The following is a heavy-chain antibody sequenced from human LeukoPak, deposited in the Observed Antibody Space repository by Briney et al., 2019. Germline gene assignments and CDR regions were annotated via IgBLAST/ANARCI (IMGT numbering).Heavy chain of an antibody. J-gene: IGHJ5*02. CDR1: GGSISSYY. V-gene: IGHV4-59*01. CDR2: IYYSGIT. D-gene: IGHD3-22*01. CDR3: ARETIIVGRAKFGP. Sequence: SETLSLTCTVSGGSISSYYWSWIRQPPGKGLEWIGYIYYSGITNYNPSLKSRVTISVDTSKNQFSLKLSSVTAADTAVYYCARETIIVGRAKFGPWGQGTLVTVSS.